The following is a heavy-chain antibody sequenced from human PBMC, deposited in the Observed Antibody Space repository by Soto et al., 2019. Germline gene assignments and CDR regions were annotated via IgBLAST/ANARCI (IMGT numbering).Heavy chain of an antibody. J-gene: IGHJ4*02. Sequence: QVQLVESGGGVVQPGRPLRLSCAASGFTLSSYAMHWVRQAPGKGLEWVAVISYDGSNKYYADSVKGRFTISRDNSKNTLYLQMNSLRAEDTAVFYCARGGGIIMIYPEGNHFDYWGQGTLVTVSS. CDR2: ISYDGSNK. CDR3: ARGGGIIMIYPEGNHFDY. V-gene: IGHV3-30-3*01. CDR1: GFTLSSYA. D-gene: IGHD3-22*01.